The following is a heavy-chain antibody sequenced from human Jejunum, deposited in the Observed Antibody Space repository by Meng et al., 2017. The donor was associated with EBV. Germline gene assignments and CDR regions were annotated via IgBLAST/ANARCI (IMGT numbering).Heavy chain of an antibody. D-gene: IGHD1-1*01. CDR1: GYTFTTYG. V-gene: IGHV1-3*04. CDR3: ARDERLGPYYFEY. Sequence: QVHLVQSGAEVKKPGSSVTISFRASGYTFTTYGIHWLRQAPGERLELMGWINTGNGDTLYAQKFQGRVTITRDTSANTVYMDLSSLLSEDTAMYYCARDERLGPYYFEYWGQGTLVTVSS. CDR2: INTGNGDT. J-gene: IGHJ4*02.